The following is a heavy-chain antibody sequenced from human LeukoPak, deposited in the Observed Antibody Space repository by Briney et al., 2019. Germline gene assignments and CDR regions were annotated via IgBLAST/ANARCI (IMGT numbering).Heavy chain of an antibody. Sequence: GGSLRLSCAASGFTFSSYSMNWVRQAPGKGLEWVSSISSSSSYIYYTDSVKGRFTISRDNAKNSLYLQMNSLRAEDTAVYYCAREDGYSSSWYSDYWGQGTLVTVSS. V-gene: IGHV3-21*04. CDR3: AREDGYSSSWYSDY. CDR1: GFTFSSYS. CDR2: ISSSSSYI. D-gene: IGHD6-13*01. J-gene: IGHJ4*02.